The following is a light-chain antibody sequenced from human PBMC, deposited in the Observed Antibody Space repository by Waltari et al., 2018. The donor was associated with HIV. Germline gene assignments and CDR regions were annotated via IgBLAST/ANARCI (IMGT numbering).Light chain of an antibody. Sequence: IVMTQSPATLSVSPGARATLSCRASQSLSNNLAWYQQKFGQAPRLLIYAASTRATCIPARFSGSGSGTEFTLTISSLQSEDSAIYYCQQYSYWPPYTFGQGTKLEI. CDR2: AAS. CDR3: QQYSYWPPYT. J-gene: IGKJ2*01. V-gene: IGKV3-15*01. CDR1: QSLSNN.